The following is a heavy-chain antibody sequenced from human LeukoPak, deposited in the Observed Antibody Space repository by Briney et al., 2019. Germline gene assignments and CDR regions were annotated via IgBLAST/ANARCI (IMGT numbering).Heavy chain of an antibody. CDR1: GGSISSYY. V-gene: IGHV4-59*12. CDR2: TYYSGST. CDR3: ARDPEYSSSSGAFDI. Sequence: SETLSLTCTVSGGSISSYYWSWIRQPPGKGLEWIGYTYYSGSTNYNPSLKSRVTISVDTSKNQFSLKLSSVTAADTAVYYCARDPEYSSSSGAFDIWGQGTMVTVSS. J-gene: IGHJ3*02. D-gene: IGHD6-6*01.